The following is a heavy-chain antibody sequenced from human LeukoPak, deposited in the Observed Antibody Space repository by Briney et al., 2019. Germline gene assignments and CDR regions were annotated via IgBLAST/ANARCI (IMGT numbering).Heavy chain of an antibody. Sequence: ASVKVSCKASGYTFTDYYMHWVRQAPGQGLEWMGWMNPNSGGTNYAQKFQGRVTMTRDTSISTAYMELSRLRSDDTAVYYCARDRLGGGMIDYWGQGTLVTVSS. CDR2: MNPNSGGT. CDR3: ARDRLGGGMIDY. V-gene: IGHV1-2*02. CDR1: GYTFTDYY. J-gene: IGHJ4*02.